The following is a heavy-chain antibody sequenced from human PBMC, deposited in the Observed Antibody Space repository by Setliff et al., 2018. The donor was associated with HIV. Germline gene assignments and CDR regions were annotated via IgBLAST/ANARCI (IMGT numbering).Heavy chain of an antibody. CDR1: GYTFSRYG. CDR3: ASEGNSGSYPAGYFDY. J-gene: IGHJ4*02. D-gene: IGHD1-26*01. Sequence: RASVKVSCKASGYTFSRYGISWVRQAPGQGLEWMGWISPYNGNRNYAQKLQGRVTMTADTSTSTAYIEVRSLRFDDTAVYYCASEGNSGSYPAGYFDYWGQGTLVTVSS. CDR2: ISPYNGNR. V-gene: IGHV1-18*01.